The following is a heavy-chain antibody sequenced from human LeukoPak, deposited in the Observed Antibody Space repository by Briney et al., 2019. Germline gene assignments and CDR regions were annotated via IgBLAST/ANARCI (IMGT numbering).Heavy chain of an antibody. CDR1: GFTFSSYA. CDR3: AELGITMIGGV. CDR2: ISGSGGNT. V-gene: IGHV3-23*01. J-gene: IGHJ6*04. D-gene: IGHD3-10*02. Sequence: GGSLRLSCAASGFTFSSYAMNWVRQAPGKGLEWVSAISGSGGNTYYADSVKGRFTISRDNAKNSLYLQMNSLRAEDTAVYYCAELGITMIGGVWGKGTTVTISS.